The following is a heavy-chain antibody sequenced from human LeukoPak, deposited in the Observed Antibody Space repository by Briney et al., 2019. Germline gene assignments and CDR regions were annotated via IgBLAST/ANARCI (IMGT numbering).Heavy chain of an antibody. V-gene: IGHV1-69*13. Sequence: GASVKVSCKASGGTFGSYAISWVQQAPGQGLEWMGGIIPIFGTANYAQKFQGRVTITADESTSTAYMELSSLRSEDTAVYYCAREDAAAGTWFDPWGQGTLVTVSS. CDR2: IIPIFGTA. D-gene: IGHD6-13*01. CDR3: AREDAAAGTWFDP. J-gene: IGHJ5*02. CDR1: GGTFGSYA.